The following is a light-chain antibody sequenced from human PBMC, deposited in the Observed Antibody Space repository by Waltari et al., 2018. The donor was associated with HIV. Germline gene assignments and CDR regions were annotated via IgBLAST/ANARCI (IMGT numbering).Light chain of an antibody. Sequence: EIVMTQSPATLSVSPGERATVSCRASQSISSNLVWYQQRPGQAPRVLIYAASTRATGIPDRFSGSGSGTEFTLTISSLLSEDFAVYYCQQDDRWPRTFGQGTKVEIK. CDR2: AAS. CDR1: QSISSN. V-gene: IGKV3-15*01. CDR3: QQDDRWPRT. J-gene: IGKJ1*01.